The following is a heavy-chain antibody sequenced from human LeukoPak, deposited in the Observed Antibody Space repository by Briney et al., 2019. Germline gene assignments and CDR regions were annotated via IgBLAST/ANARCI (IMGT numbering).Heavy chain of an antibody. V-gene: IGHV3-23*01. CDR2: ISDSGDST. CDR3: AKIQGWFNAAFHI. Sequence: QPGGSLRLSCAASGFTFSSYGMSWVRQAPGKGLEWVSGISDSGDSTYYADSVKGRFTTSRDISKNALFLQMNSLRAEDTAVYYCAKIQGWFNAAFHIGGQGTMVTVSS. D-gene: IGHD6-19*01. CDR1: GFTFSSYG. J-gene: IGHJ3*02.